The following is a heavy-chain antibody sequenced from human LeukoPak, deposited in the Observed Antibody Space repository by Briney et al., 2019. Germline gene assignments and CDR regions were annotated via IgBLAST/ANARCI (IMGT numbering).Heavy chain of an antibody. CDR2: MNANSGNT. J-gene: IGHJ4*02. D-gene: IGHD4-23*01. Sequence: ASVKVSCKASGYTFTSYDINWVRQATGQGLEWRGWMNANSGNTGYAQKFQGRVTITKNTSISTAYMELSSLRSEDPAVYYCARVGGKILDYWGQGTLVTVSS. V-gene: IGHV1-8*03. CDR1: GYTFTSYD. CDR3: ARVGGKILDY.